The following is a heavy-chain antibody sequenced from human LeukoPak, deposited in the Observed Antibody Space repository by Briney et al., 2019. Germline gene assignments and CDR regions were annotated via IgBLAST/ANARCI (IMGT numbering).Heavy chain of an antibody. V-gene: IGHV3-7*03. D-gene: IGHD3-9*01. J-gene: IGHJ4*02. CDR3: NTGYHCDY. Sequence: GGSLRLSCVASGFTFSNYWLGWVRQAPGKGLEWVANIKQDGSEKYYVDSVKGRFTISRDNAKNSLYLQMNSLRAEDTAVYYCNTGYHCDYWGQGTLVTVSS. CDR2: IKQDGSEK. CDR1: GFTFSNYW.